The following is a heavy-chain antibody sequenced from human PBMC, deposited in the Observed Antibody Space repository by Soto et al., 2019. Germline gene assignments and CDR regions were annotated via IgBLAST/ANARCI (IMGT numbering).Heavy chain of an antibody. J-gene: IGHJ4*02. CDR2: ISFSGGST. Sequence: EVQLLESGGGLVQPGGSLRLSCAASGFTFSSYAMSWVRQAPGKGLEWVSYISFSGGSTYYEDSVKGRFTISRDNTKNNLYLQMTSLSAEDTAVYYWAKLIAAAGTLLDNWGQGTMVTVSS. CDR1: GFTFSSYA. V-gene: IGHV3-23*01. D-gene: IGHD6-13*01. CDR3: AKLIAAAGTLLDN.